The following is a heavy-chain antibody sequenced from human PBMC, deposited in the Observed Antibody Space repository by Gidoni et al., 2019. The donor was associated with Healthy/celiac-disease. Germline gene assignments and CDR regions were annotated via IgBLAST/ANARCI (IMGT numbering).Heavy chain of an antibody. Sequence: QVQLVQSGAEVKKPGASVKVSCKASGYTFTGYYMHWVRQAPGQGLEWMGWINPNSGGTNYTQKFQGRVTMTRDTSISTAYMELSRLRSDDTAVYYCARGPRYFDWLLKPAGLKYWGQGTLVTVSS. J-gene: IGHJ4*02. D-gene: IGHD3-9*01. CDR1: GYTFTGYY. CDR2: INPNSGGT. CDR3: ARGPRYFDWLLKPAGLKY. V-gene: IGHV1-2*02.